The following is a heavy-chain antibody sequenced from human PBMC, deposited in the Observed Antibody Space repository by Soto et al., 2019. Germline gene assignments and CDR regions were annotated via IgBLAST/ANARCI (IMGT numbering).Heavy chain of an antibody. Sequence: QVTLKESGPVLVRPTETLTLTCTVSGFSLSNAKMGVSWIRQPPGKALEWLAHIFSNDDKSYNTSLQNRLTFSEDTSKSQVVLTMINTDPSYTATYYSARSLSGWFLFDAWGQGTLVTVSS. CDR3: ARSLSGWFLFDA. V-gene: IGHV2-26*01. D-gene: IGHD6-19*01. CDR1: GFSLSNAKMG. J-gene: IGHJ5*02. CDR2: IFSNDDK.